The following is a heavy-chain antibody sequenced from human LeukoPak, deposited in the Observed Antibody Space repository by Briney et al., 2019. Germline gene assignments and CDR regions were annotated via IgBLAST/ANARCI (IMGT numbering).Heavy chain of an antibody. CDR1: GFTFTNYA. V-gene: IGHV3-23*01. J-gene: IGHJ4*02. Sequence: PGGSLTLSCAASGFTFTNYAMTWVRQAPGEGLEWVSVIGGSGDATFYADSVKGRFTISRDNSKNTLYLQMNSLRAEDTAVYYCAKDRPDTTSGRIDYWGQGTLVTVSS. CDR2: IGGSGDAT. D-gene: IGHD2-2*01. CDR3: AKDRPDTTSGRIDY.